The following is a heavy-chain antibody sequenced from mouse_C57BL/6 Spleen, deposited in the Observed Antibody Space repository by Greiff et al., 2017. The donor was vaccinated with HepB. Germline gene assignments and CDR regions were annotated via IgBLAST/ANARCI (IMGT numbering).Heavy chain of an antibody. V-gene: IGHV1-64*01. CDR3: ARRRDDYHWYFDV. Sequence: QVQLKQPGAELVKPGASVKLSCKASGYTFTSYWMHWVKQRPGQGLEWIGMIHPNSGSTNYNEKFKSKATLTVDKSSSTAYMQLSSLTSEDSAVYYCARRRDDYHWYFDVWGTGTTVTVSS. J-gene: IGHJ1*03. D-gene: IGHD2-4*01. CDR2: IHPNSGST. CDR1: GYTFTSYW.